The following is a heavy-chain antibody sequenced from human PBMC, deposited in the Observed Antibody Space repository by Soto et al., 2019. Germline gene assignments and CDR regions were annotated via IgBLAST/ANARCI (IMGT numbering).Heavy chain of an antibody. J-gene: IGHJ4*02. D-gene: IGHD5-18*01. CDR3: ARWIQLWDESFDY. Sequence: PGGSRRLSCAASGFTFSSYAMSWVRQAPGKGLEWISAVSGSGGSTYYADSVKGRFTISRDNSKNTLYLQMNSLRAEDTAVYYCARWIQLWDESFDYWGQATLVTVSS. CDR1: GFTFSSYA. CDR2: VSGSGGST. V-gene: IGHV3-23*01.